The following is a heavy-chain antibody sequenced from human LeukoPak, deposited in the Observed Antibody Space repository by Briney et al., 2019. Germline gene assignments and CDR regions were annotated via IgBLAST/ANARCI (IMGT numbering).Heavy chain of an antibody. J-gene: IGHJ6*02. CDR1: GFTFSSYA. CDR2: VSGGSDIT. V-gene: IGHV3-23*01. D-gene: IGHD3-3*01. Sequence: GGSLRLSCAASGFTFSSYAMSWVRQAPGQGLEWVSSVSGGSDITYYADSVKGRFTISRDNSKNTVFLQMKSLRAADTAVYYCAKDGGVGLPTMFGMDVWGQGTTVTV. CDR3: AKDGGVGLPTMFGMDV.